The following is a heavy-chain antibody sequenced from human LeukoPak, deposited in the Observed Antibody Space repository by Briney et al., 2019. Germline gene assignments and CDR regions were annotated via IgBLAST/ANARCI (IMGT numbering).Heavy chain of an antibody. Sequence: ASVKVSCKASGYTFRDYYLYWVRQAPGQGLEWLGWINPNSGGTNSAQKFQGRVTMTRDTSISTAYMELRSLRSDDTAVYYCARVVGNYVWGSYRPEGCFDSWGQGTLVTVSS. CDR2: INPNSGGT. CDR3: ARVVGNYVWGSYRPEGCFDS. J-gene: IGHJ4*02. CDR1: GYTFRDYY. V-gene: IGHV1-2*02. D-gene: IGHD3-16*02.